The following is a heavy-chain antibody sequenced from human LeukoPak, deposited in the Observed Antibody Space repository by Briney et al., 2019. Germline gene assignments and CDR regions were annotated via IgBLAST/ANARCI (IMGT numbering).Heavy chain of an antibody. CDR3: ARGYYDILTGKGYFDY. D-gene: IGHD3-9*01. CDR2: IYYSGST. CDR1: GGSISSYY. V-gene: IGHV4-59*08. Sequence: SETLSLTCTVSGGSISSYYWSWIRQPPGKGLEWIGYIYYSGSTNYNPSLKSRVTISVDTSKNQFSLKLSPVTAADTAGYYCARGYYDILTGKGYFDYWGQGTLVTVSS. J-gene: IGHJ4*02.